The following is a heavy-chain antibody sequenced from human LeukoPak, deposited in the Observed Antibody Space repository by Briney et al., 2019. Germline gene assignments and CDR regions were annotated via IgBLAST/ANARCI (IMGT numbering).Heavy chain of an antibody. CDR3: ARALEGGEIDY. J-gene: IGHJ4*02. CDR2: IYYSGST. CDR1: GDSISSYY. V-gene: IGHV4-59*12. Sequence: SETLSLTCTVSGDSISSYYGSWLRQPPGKGLEWIGYIYYSGSTNYNPSLKSRVTISVDTSKNQFSLKLGSVTAADTAVYYCARALEGGEIDYWGQGTLVTVSS. D-gene: IGHD3-16*01.